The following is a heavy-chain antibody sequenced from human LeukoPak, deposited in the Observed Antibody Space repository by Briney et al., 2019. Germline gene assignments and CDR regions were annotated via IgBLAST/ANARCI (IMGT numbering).Heavy chain of an antibody. CDR2: IIPISGTT. CDR3: ARKLRLGGNWFDP. V-gene: IGHV1-69*15. CDR1: GGTFTSYA. Sequence: SVKVSCKTSGGTFTSYAITWVRQAPGQGLELMGKIIPISGTTNYAQKFQGRVTFTADESTSTAYMELSSLRSEDTALYYCARKLRLGGNWFDPWGQGTLVTVSS. D-gene: IGHD1-26*01. J-gene: IGHJ5*02.